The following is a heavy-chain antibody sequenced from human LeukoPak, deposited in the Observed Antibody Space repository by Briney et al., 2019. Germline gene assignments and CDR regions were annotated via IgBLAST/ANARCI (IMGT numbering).Heavy chain of an antibody. CDR2: ISPGGDYK. V-gene: IGHV3-21*01. CDR3: ARDRGGDSFHC. J-gene: IGHJ4*02. CDR1: AFHVNTYT. Sequence: GGSLRLSCAAAAFHVNTYTMDWVRQAPGRGLEWVSSISPGGDYKYYVDSLRGRFTISRDNAKNSLYLQMTSLTTEDTAVYYCARDRGGDSFHCGGQGTLVTVSS. D-gene: IGHD2-21*02.